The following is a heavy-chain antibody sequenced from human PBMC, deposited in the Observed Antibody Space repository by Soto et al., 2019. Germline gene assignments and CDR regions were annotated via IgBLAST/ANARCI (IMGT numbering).Heavy chain of an antibody. D-gene: IGHD3-22*01. CDR2: IIPIFGTA. CDR1: GGTFSSYA. CDR3: ARDLAYYYDSSGYYLLAY. V-gene: IGHV1-69*13. Sequence: SVKVSCKASGGTFSSYAISWVRQAPGQGLEWMGGIIPIFGTANYAQKFQGRVTITADESTSTAYMELSSLRSEDTAVYYCARDLAYYYDSSGYYLLAYWGQGTLVTVSS. J-gene: IGHJ4*02.